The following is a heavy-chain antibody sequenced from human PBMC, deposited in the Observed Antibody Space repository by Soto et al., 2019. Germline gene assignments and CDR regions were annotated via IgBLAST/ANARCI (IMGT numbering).Heavy chain of an antibody. CDR1: GFAFDNAW. CDR3: ATMGYFYGSSHYYYPGYFYGLDV. J-gene: IGHJ6*02. CDR2: IKSKTDGGTA. Sequence: PGGSLRLSCAASGFAFDNAWMNWVRQAPGKGLEWVGRIKSKTDGGTADYTEAVKGRFTISRDDSISTLSLQMNSLKTEDTAVYYCATMGYFYGSSHYYYPGYFYGLDVWGQGTTVTVSS. V-gene: IGHV3-15*07. D-gene: IGHD3-22*01.